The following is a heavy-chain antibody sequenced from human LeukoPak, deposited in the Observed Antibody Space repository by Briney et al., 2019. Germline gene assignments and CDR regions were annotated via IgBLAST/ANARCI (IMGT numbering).Heavy chain of an antibody. V-gene: IGHV3-30-3*01. Sequence: GRSLRLSCAGAGFTFSSYAMHWVRQAPGKGLEWVAVISYDGSNKYYADSVKGRFTISRDNSKNTLYLQMNSLRAEDTAVYYCATGPRITMIVVVKGEAFDIWGQGTMVTVSS. D-gene: IGHD3-22*01. CDR2: ISYDGSNK. J-gene: IGHJ3*02. CDR1: GFTFSSYA. CDR3: ATGPRITMIVVVKGEAFDI.